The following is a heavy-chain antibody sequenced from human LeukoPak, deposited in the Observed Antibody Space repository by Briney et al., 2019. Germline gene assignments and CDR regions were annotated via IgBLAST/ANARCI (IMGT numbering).Heavy chain of an antibody. CDR3: AKLTVGADDAFDI. CDR2: IWYDGSNK. CDR1: GFTFSSCG. D-gene: IGHD1-26*01. Sequence: GGSLRLSCAASGFTFSSCGMHWVRQAPGKGLEWVAVIWYDGSNKYYADSVKGRFTISRDNSKNTLYLQMNSLRAEDTAVYYCAKLTVGADDAFDIWGQGTMVTVSS. V-gene: IGHV3-33*06. J-gene: IGHJ3*02.